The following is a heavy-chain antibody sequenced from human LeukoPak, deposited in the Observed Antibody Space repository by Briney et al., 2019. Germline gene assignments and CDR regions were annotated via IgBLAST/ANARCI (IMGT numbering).Heavy chain of an antibody. CDR3: AREGPGDYYDSSGYYWPFAFDI. V-gene: IGHV3-7*01. CDR2: IKQDGSEK. D-gene: IGHD3-22*01. J-gene: IGHJ3*02. Sequence: PGGSLRLSCAASGFTFSSYWMSWVRQAPGKGLEWVANIKQDGSEKYYVDSVKGRFTISRDNAKNSLYLQMNSLRAEDTAVYYRAREGPGDYYDSSGYYWPFAFDIWGQGTMVTVSS. CDR1: GFTFSSYW.